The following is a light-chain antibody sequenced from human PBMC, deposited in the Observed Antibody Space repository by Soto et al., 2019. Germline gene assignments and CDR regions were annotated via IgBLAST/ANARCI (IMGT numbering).Light chain of an antibody. J-gene: IGKJ3*01. CDR2: DTS. Sequence: ERVMTQSPATLSVSPGERVTLSCRASESVDSHLAWYQQKAGQAPRLLIYDTSIRATGVSVRFSGSGSGTEFTLTISSLQSEDSAVYYCHQYGYSPTFGPGTKVDIK. V-gene: IGKV3-15*01. CDR1: ESVDSH. CDR3: HQYGYSPT.